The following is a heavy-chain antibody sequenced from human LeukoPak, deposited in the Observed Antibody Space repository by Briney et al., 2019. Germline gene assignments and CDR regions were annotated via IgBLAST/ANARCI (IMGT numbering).Heavy chain of an antibody. J-gene: IGHJ2*01. CDR1: GGSISSGSYY. D-gene: IGHD3-10*01. Sequence: SETLSLTCTVSGGSISSGSYYWSWIRQPAGKGLEWIGRIYTSGSTNYNPSLKSRVTISVDTSKNRFSLRLSSVTAADTAVYYCAREGLLWFGESYWYFDLWGRGTLVTVSS. CDR2: IYTSGST. V-gene: IGHV4-61*02. CDR3: AREGLLWFGESYWYFDL.